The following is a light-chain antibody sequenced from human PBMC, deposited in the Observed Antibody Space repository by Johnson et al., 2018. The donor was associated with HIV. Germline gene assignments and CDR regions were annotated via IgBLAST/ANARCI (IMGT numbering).Light chain of an antibody. V-gene: IGLV1-51*01. CDR3: GTWNSSLRGGPYV. J-gene: IGLJ1*01. CDR2: DNN. Sequence: QSVLTQPPSVSAAPGQKVTISCSGSSSNIGNNYVSWYQQLPGTAPKLLIYDNNKRPSGIPDRFSGSKSGTSATLGITGLQTGDEADYYCGTWNSSLRGGPYVFGTCTKVTAL. CDR1: SSNIGNNY.